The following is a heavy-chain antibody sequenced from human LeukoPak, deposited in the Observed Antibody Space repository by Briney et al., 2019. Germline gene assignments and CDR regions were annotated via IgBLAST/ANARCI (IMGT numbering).Heavy chain of an antibody. Sequence: SVKVSCKASGGTSSSYTISWVRQAPGQGLEWMGRIIPILGIANYAQKFQGRVTITADKSTSTAYMELSSLRSEDTAVYYCARALMIVGAFDIWGQGTMVTVSS. D-gene: IGHD3-22*01. CDR2: IIPILGIA. J-gene: IGHJ3*02. CDR3: ARALMIVGAFDI. V-gene: IGHV1-69*02. CDR1: GGTSSSYT.